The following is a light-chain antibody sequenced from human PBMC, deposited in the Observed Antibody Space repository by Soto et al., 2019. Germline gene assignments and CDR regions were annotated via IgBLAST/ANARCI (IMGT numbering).Light chain of an antibody. CDR1: SSNIGAGYD. Sequence: QSVLTQPPSVSGAPGQRVTISCTGSSSNIGAGYDVHWYQQLPVTAPKLLIYGNSHRPSGVPDRVSGSKSGTSASLAITGLQAEDEADYYCQSYDSSLSGYVVFGGGTKVTVL. CDR2: GNS. J-gene: IGLJ2*01. V-gene: IGLV1-40*01. CDR3: QSYDSSLSGYVV.